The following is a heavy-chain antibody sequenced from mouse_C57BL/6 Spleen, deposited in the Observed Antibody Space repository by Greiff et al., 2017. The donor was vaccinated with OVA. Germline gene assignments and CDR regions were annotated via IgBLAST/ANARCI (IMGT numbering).Heavy chain of an antibody. CDR1: GYTFTSYW. V-gene: IGHV1-69*01. J-gene: IGHJ2*01. CDR3: ARRRETGPFDY. D-gene: IGHD4-1*01. Sequence: QVQLQQPGAELVMPGASVKLSCKASGYTFTSYWMHWVKQRPGQGLEWIGEIDPSDSYTNYNQKFKGKSTLTVDKSSSTAYMQLSSLTSEDSAVYYCARRRETGPFDYWGQGTTLTVS. CDR2: IDPSDSYT.